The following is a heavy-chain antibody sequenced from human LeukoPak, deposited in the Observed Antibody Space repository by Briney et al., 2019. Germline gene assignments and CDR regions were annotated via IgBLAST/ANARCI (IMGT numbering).Heavy chain of an antibody. Sequence: SVKVSCKASGGTFSGYAISWVRQAPGQGLEWMGGIIAIFGTANYAQKFQGRVTITADESTRTAYMELSSLRSEDTAVYYCARSAGPVVVAGSSGFGYANTPSYYYYMDVWGKGTTVTVSS. J-gene: IGHJ6*03. V-gene: IGHV1-69*13. CDR1: GGTFSGYA. CDR3: ARSAGPVVVAGSSGFGYANTPSYYYYMDV. D-gene: IGHD6-19*01. CDR2: IIAIFGTA.